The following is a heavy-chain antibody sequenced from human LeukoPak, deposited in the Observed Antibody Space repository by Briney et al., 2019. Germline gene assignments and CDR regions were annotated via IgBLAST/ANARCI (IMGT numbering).Heavy chain of an antibody. V-gene: IGHV4-59*08. CDR2: IYYSGST. CDR3: ARQVGATKVDY. CDR1: GGSISSYY. J-gene: IGHJ4*02. Sequence: SETLSLTCTVSGGSISSYYWSWIRQPPGKGLEWIGYIYYSGSTNYNPSLKSRVTMSVDTSKNQFSLKLSSVTAADTAVYYCARQVGATKVDYWGQGTLVTVSS. D-gene: IGHD1-26*01.